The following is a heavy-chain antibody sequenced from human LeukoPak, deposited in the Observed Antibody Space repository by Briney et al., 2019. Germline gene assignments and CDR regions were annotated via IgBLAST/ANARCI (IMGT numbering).Heavy chain of an antibody. CDR3: ARWPMAYYDSSGDRIPYYFDY. D-gene: IGHD3-22*01. Sequence: ASVKVSCKASGYTFTGYYMHWVRQAPGQGLEWMGIINPSGGSTSYAQKFQGRVTMTRDTSTSTVYMELSSLRSEDTAVYYCARWPMAYYDSSGDRIPYYFDYWGQGTLVTVSS. CDR2: INPSGGST. V-gene: IGHV1-46*01. J-gene: IGHJ4*02. CDR1: GYTFTGYY.